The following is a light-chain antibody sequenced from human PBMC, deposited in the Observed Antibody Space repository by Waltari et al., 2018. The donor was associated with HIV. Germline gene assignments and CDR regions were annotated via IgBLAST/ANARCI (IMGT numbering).Light chain of an antibody. CDR2: STS. Sequence: QSVLTQPPSVSGAPGQRVTISCTGNSSNIGAGYDVHWSQQLQGTAPKLLIYSTSTWPYGVPDRFSGSKSVTSASLAITGRHAEDEADYYCRSYDSSLSAHYVFGTGTKVTVL. V-gene: IGLV1-40*01. J-gene: IGLJ1*01. CDR3: RSYDSSLSAHYV. CDR1: SSNIGAGYD.